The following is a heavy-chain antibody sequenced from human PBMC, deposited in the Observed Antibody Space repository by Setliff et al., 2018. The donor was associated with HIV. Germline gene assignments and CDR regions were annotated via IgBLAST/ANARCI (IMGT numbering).Heavy chain of an antibody. D-gene: IGHD5-18*01. J-gene: IGHJ3*01. Sequence: TETLSLTCTVSGGSISSYYWSWIRQSPGKGLEWIGYTYTSGSTNYNHNPSLKSRVTISVDTSKNRFSLKLSSVTAADTAVYYCAREWSYGAFDTFDVWGQG. CDR3: AREWSYGAFDTFDV. CDR1: GGSISSYY. V-gene: IGHV4-4*09. CDR2: TYTSGST.